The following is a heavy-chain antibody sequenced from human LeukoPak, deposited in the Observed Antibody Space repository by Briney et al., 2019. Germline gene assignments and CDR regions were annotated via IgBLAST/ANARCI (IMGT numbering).Heavy chain of an antibody. V-gene: IGHV3-48*03. J-gene: IGHJ4*02. CDR3: ASVTIVGPTADY. D-gene: IGHD1-26*01. CDR2: ISDSGSSI. Sequence: PGGSLRLSCAASGVTFSNYEMKWVRQAPGKGLEWVSYISDSGSSIYYADSVKGRFTISRDNAKNSLYLQMNSLRAEDTAVYYCASVTIVGPTADYWGQGTLVTVSS. CDR1: GVTFSNYE.